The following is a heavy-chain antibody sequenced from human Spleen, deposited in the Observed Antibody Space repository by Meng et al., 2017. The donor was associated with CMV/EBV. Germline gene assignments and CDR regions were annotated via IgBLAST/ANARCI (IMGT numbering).Heavy chain of an antibody. CDR2: INQDEGEK. D-gene: IGHD2-15*01. J-gene: IGHJ3*02. CDR3: ARTPSRGRAFDI. Sequence: GGSLRLSCVSSGFAFSSHWMNWVRQAPGKGLEWVASINQDEGEKYYLDSVKGRFTISRDNAKNSLSLQMDSLRGEDTAVYSCARTPSRGRAFDICGQGTKVTVSS. V-gene: IGHV3-7*01. CDR1: GFAFSSHW.